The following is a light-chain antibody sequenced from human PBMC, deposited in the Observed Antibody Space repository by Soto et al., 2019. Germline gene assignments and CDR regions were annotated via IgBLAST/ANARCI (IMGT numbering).Light chain of an antibody. CDR2: DVS. CDR1: SSDVVGYNY. Sequence: QSVLTQPASVSGSPGQSITISCTGTSSDVVGYNYVSWYQQHPGKAPKLMIYDVSNRPSGVSNRFSGSKSGNTASLTISGLQAEDEADYYCSSYTSSSTVVFGGGTKVTV. V-gene: IGLV2-14*01. CDR3: SSYTSSSTVV. J-gene: IGLJ2*01.